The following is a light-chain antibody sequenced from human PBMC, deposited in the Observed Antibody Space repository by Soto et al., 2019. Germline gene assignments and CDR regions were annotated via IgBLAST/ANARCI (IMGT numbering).Light chain of an antibody. V-gene: IGLV1-47*02. Sequence: QSVLTQPPSASGTPGQRVTISCSGSSSNLGSNYVYWYQQLPGTAPKLLIYSNNQRPSGVPDRFSGSKSGTSASLAISGLRSEDEADYYCAAWDDSLSGPVFGTGNKLTVL. CDR3: AAWDDSLSGPV. CDR2: SNN. CDR1: SSNLGSNY. J-gene: IGLJ1*01.